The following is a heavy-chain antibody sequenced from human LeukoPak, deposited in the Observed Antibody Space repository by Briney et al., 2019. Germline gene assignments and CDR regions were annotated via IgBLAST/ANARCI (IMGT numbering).Heavy chain of an antibody. CDR3: ARAGITMVRGVIPPNWFDP. D-gene: IGHD3-10*01. J-gene: IGHJ5*02. CDR1: GGSISIGGYS. CDR2: IYHSGST. V-gene: IGHV4-30-2*01. Sequence: SETLSLTCAVSGGSISIGGYSWSWIRQPPGKGLEWIGYIYHSGSTYYNPSLKSRVTISVDRSKNQFSLKLSSVTAADTAVYYCARAGITMVRGVIPPNWFDPWGQGTLVTVSS.